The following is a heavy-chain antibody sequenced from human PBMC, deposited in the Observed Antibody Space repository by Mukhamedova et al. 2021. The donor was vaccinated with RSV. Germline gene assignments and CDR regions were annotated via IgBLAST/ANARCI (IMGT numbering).Heavy chain of an antibody. J-gene: IGHJ5*02. CDR2: IYHSGST. D-gene: IGHD1-26*01. V-gene: IGHV4-38-2*02. CDR3: ARGAGVGGTTSRFDP. CDR1: SGYY. Sequence: SGYYWGWLRQPPGKGLEWIGNIYHSGSTYYNPSLKSRVTISVDTSKNQFSLKLTSVTAADTAFYYCARGAGVGGTTSRFDPWGQGT.